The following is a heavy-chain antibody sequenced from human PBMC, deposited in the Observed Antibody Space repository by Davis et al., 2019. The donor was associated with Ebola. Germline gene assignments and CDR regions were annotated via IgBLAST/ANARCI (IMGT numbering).Heavy chain of an antibody. V-gene: IGHV4-39*01. Sequence: SETLSLTCTVSGGSISSDIYNWVWIRQSPGKGLEWIGSIYYTGSTDDNPSLKSRVTMSIDTSKNQFSLRLTSVTAADTAVYYCATRGTGTNYGRFDLWGQGALVTVSP. CDR2: IYYTGST. CDR1: GGSISSDIYN. CDR3: ATRGTGTNYGRFDL. D-gene: IGHD3-10*01. J-gene: IGHJ4*02.